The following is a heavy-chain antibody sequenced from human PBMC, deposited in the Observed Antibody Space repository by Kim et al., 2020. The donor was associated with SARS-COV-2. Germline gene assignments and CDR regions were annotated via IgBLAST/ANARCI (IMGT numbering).Heavy chain of an antibody. V-gene: IGHV3-13*04. CDR2: IGTAGDT. CDR1: GFTFSSYD. J-gene: IGHJ6*02. CDR3: ARGGTGGDLGYGMDV. D-gene: IGHD3-16*01. Sequence: GGSLRLSCAASGFTFSSYDMHWVRQATGKGLEWVSAIGTAGDTYYPGSVKGRFTISRENAKNSLYLQMNSLRAGDTAVYYCARGGTGGDLGYGMDVWGQGTTVTVSS.